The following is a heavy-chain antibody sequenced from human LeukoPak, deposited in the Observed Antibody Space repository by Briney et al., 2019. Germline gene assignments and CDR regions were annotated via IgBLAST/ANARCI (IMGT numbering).Heavy chain of an antibody. J-gene: IGHJ5*02. CDR1: GCTFTGYY. V-gene: IGHV1-2*02. D-gene: IGHD2-8*01. CDR3: ARDPVLGLMRFDP. CDR2: INPDSGGT. Sequence: ASVNVSCKASGCTFTGYYMHWVRQAPGQWLEWMGWINPDSGGTNYAQKFEGRVTMTRDTSISTAYMGLSRLRTADTAVYYCARDPVLGLMRFDPWGQGTLVTVSS.